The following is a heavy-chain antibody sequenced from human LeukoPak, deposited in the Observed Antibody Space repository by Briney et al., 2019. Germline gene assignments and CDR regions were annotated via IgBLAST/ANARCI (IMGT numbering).Heavy chain of an antibody. CDR3: ARDPGYSSGWVFDY. Sequence: GGSLRLSCAASGFTFSSYEMNWVRQAPGKGLEWVSYISSSGSIIYYADSVKGRFTFSRDNSKNTLYLQMNNLRAEDTAVYFCARDPGYSSGWVFDYWGQGVLVTVSS. D-gene: IGHD6-19*01. V-gene: IGHV3-48*03. J-gene: IGHJ4*02. CDR1: GFTFSSYE. CDR2: ISSSGSII.